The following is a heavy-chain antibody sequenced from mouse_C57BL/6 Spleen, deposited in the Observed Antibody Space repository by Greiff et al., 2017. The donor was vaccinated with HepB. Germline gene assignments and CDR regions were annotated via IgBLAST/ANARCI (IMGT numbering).Heavy chain of an antibody. J-gene: IGHJ1*03. V-gene: IGHV1-82*01. D-gene: IGHD2-4*01. CDR2: IYPGDGDT. CDR1: GYAFSRSW. CDR3: ARWGKYDYDVWYFDV. Sequence: VQLQQSGPELVKPGASVKISCKASGYAFSRSWMNWVKQRPGKGLEWIGRIYPGDGDTNYNGKFTGKATLTADKSSSTAYMQLSSLTSEDSAVYFCARWGKYDYDVWYFDVWGTGTTVTVSS.